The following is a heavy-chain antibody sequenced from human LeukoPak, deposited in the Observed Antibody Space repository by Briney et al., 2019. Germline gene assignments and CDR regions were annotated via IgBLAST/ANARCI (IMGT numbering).Heavy chain of an antibody. CDR1: GFTFNHYG. D-gene: IGHD4-11*01. Sequence: GGSLRLSCVVAGFTFNHYGMHWVRQAAGKGLEGVAVIWSDGTNSYYADSVKGRFTISRVDYENTVYLQMNSLRPEDTAVYYCARDAQRGFDYSNSLRYWGQGTPVIVST. CDR3: ARDAQRGFDYSNSLRY. J-gene: IGHJ4*02. V-gene: IGHV3-33*01. CDR2: IWSDGTNS.